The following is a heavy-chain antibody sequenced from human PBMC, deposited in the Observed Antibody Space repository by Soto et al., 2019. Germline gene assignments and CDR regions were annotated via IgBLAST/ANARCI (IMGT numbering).Heavy chain of an antibody. J-gene: IGHJ1*01. Sequence: SGTXSLTGSLSVDSRNISAFFGCVRQPPGKTLEWLGEIFYSGSTKYNPSLNSRVTISADQSKNDFSLRLSSVTAADTAVYYCVHKRGVTYSNELWGQ. CDR2: IFYSGST. CDR3: VHKRGVTYSNEL. V-gene: IGHV4-4*02. D-gene: IGHD2-15*01. CDR1: VDSRNISAF.